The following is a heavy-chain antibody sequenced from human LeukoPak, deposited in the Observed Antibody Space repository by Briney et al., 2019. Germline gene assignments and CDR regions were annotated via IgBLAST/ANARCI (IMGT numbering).Heavy chain of an antibody. Sequence: SVKVSCKASGFIFSADVQWVRPARGQRREWIGWIVVGSGNTNYAQNFQERVNITRDMSTSTAYMELSSLRSDDTAVYYCAANRQLGLGGFDYWGQGTLVTVSS. CDR1: GFIFSAD. J-gene: IGHJ4*02. D-gene: IGHD1-1*01. CDR3: AANRQLGLGGFDY. CDR2: IVVGSGNT. V-gene: IGHV1-58*01.